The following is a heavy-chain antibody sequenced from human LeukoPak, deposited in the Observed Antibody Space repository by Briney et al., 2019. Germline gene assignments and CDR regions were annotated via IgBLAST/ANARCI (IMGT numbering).Heavy chain of an antibody. D-gene: IGHD4-17*01. CDR3: ARQHDYGDYSFGY. Sequence: GSVKVSCKASRYTFTGYYMHWVRQAPGQGLEWMGGINPNSGGTNYAQKFQGRVTMTRDTSISTAYMELSRLRSDDTAVYYCARQHDYGDYSFGYWGQGTLVTVSS. CDR2: INPNSGGT. CDR1: RYTFTGYY. V-gene: IGHV1-2*02. J-gene: IGHJ4*02.